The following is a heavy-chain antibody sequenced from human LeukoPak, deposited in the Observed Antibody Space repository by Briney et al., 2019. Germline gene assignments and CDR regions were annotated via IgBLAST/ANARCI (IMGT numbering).Heavy chain of an antibody. CDR2: INPNSGGT. V-gene: IGHV1-2*02. D-gene: IGHD3-10*01. J-gene: IGHJ4*02. Sequence: VASVKVSCKASGYTFTDYYIHWVRQAPGQGLEWMGWINPNSGGTNHPQKFGGRVTMTGDTSISTVYMELSRLRSDDTAVYYCARDLSYYGSGSYYFGRWGQGTLVTVSS. CDR1: GYTFTDYY. CDR3: ARDLSYYGSGSYYFGR.